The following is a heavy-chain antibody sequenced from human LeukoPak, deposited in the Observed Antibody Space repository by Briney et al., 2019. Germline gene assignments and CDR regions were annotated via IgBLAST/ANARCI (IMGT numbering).Heavy chain of an antibody. V-gene: IGHV3-30*04. CDR1: RFTFNTDA. D-gene: IGHD1-26*01. CDR3: AREGAGQGGDYHYYYMDV. J-gene: IGHJ6*03. Sequence: GGSLRLSCEASRFTFNTDAMHWVRQAPGKGLEWVAHISYDGRNTYYAESVKGRFTISRDNSKNTLYLQMNSLRTEDTALYYCAREGAGQGGDYHYYYMDVWGKGTTVTVSS. CDR2: ISYDGRNT.